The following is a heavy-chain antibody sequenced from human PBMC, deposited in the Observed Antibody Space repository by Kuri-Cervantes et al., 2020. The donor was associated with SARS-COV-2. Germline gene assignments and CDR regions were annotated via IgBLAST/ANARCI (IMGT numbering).Heavy chain of an antibody. CDR3: AKGGSGAHYFDY. CDR2: ISSSGSTI. CDR1: GFTFDDYG. J-gene: IGHJ4*02. V-gene: IGHV3-11*01. D-gene: IGHD3-10*01. Sequence: LSLTCAASGFTFDDYGMRWVRQAPGKGLEWVSYISSSGSTIYYADSVKGRFTISRDNAKNSLYLQMNSLRAEDMALYYCAKGGSGAHYFDYWGQGTLVTVSS.